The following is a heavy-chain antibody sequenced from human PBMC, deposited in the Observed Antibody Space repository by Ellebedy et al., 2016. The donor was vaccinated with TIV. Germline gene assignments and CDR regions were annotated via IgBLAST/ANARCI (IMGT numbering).Heavy chain of an antibody. Sequence: SETLSLTXTVSGGSISSSSYYWGWIRQPPGKGLEWIGEINHSGSTNYNPSLKSRVTISVDTSKNQFSLKLSSVAAADTAVYYCARGRYYYDSSGYYPPLDYWGQGTLVTVSS. CDR2: INHSGST. V-gene: IGHV4-39*07. D-gene: IGHD3-22*01. CDR1: GGSISSSSYY. CDR3: ARGRYYYDSSGYYPPLDY. J-gene: IGHJ4*02.